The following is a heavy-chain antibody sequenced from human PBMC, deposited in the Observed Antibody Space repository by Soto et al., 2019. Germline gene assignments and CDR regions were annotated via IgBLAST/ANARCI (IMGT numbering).Heavy chain of an antibody. CDR3: AKWHTYYYDSRGFSGFDC. D-gene: IGHD3-22*01. CDR2: MSGGGETT. Sequence: PGGSLRLSCAASGLTFSRYAMTWVRQAPGKGLEWVSAMSGGGETTYYADSVKGRFTISRDNSRNTLYLQMNSLRAEDTAAYYCAKWHTYYYDSRGFSGFDCWGRGILVTVS. CDR1: GLTFSRYA. V-gene: IGHV3-23*01. J-gene: IGHJ4*02.